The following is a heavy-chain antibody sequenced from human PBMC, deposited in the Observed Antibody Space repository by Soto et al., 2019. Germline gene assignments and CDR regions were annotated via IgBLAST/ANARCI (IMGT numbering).Heavy chain of an antibody. D-gene: IGHD3-3*01. Sequence: QVQLVQSGAEVKKPGASVKVSCKASGYTFTSYGISWVRQAPGQGLEWMGWISAYNGNTNYAQTLQGRVTMTTDTSTSTAYMELRGLRSDDTAVYYCARQRFGVVIIHYFDYWGQGTLVTVSS. CDR1: GYTFTSYG. CDR3: ARQRFGVVIIHYFDY. V-gene: IGHV1-18*04. CDR2: ISAYNGNT. J-gene: IGHJ4*02.